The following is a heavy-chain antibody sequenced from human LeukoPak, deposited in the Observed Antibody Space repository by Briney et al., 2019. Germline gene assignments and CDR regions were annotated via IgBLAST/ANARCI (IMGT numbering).Heavy chain of an antibody. D-gene: IGHD4-17*01. CDR1: GIIFGDYA. J-gene: IGHJ6*02. V-gene: IGHV3-49*04. CDR2: IRSKAYGGTT. CDR3: ARDPDYGDPKLGYGLDV. Sequence: PGGSLRLSCTGSGIIFGDYAMSWVRQAPGKGLEWVGFIRSKAYGGTTEYAASVKGRFTISRDDSKSIAYLQLNSLKTEDTAVYYCARDPDYGDPKLGYGLDVWGQGTTVTVSS.